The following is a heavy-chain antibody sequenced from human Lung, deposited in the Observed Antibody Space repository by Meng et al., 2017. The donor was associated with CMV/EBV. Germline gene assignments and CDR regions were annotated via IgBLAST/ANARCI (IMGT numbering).Heavy chain of an antibody. CDR1: GGTFSSYG. V-gene: IGHV1-69*05. CDR2: IIPILGTA. CDR3: ARGDSSWYRLDY. Sequence: CKTSGGTFSSYGISWMRQAPGQGLEWMGGIIPILGTANYAQRFQGRVTITTDESTSTAYMELSSLSSEDTAVYYCARGDSSWYRLDYWGQGTLVTVSS. J-gene: IGHJ4*02. D-gene: IGHD6-13*01.